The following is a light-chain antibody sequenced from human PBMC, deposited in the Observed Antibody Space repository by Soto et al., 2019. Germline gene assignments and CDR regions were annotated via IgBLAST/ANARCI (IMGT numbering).Light chain of an antibody. CDR2: AAS. Sequence: DIQMTQSPSSLSASVGDRVTITCRASQSISRYLNWYQQKPGKGPKLLIYAASSLQSGVPSRFSGSGSGTDFTLTISSLQPEDFETYYCQQSNSTLFTFCPGTKVDIK. V-gene: IGKV1-39*01. CDR1: QSISRY. J-gene: IGKJ3*01. CDR3: QQSNSTLFT.